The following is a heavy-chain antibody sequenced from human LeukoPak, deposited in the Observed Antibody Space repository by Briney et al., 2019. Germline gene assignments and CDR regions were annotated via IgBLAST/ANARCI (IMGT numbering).Heavy chain of an antibody. D-gene: IGHD6-13*01. J-gene: IGHJ4*02. CDR2: TSGSGDNT. Sequence: GGSLRLSCAASEFTFSDYAMSWVRQAPGKGLEWVSTTSGSGDNTYYADSVRGRFTISRDNSKNTLDLRMNSLRAEDPDLYYCAKGTIEAAAGSPHDYWGQGTLVTISS. CDR1: EFTFSDYA. CDR3: AKGTIEAAAGSPHDY. V-gene: IGHV3-23*01.